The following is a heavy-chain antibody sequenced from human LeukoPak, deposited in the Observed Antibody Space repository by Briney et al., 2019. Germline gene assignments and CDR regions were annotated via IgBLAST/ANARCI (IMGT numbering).Heavy chain of an antibody. CDR1: GGSISSYY. Sequence: SETLSLTCTVSGGSISSYYWSWIRQPAGKGLEWIGRIYTSGSTNYNPSLKSRVTMSVDTSKNQFSLKLSSVTAADTAVYYCARDGKRGIAAAGTGYYFDYWGQRTLVTVSS. CDR2: IYTSGST. CDR3: ARDGKRGIAAAGTGYYFDY. V-gene: IGHV4-4*07. D-gene: IGHD6-13*01. J-gene: IGHJ4*02.